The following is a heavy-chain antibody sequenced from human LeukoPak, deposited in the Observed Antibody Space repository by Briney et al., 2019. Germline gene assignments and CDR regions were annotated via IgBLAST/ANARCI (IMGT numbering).Heavy chain of an antibody. D-gene: IGHD3-10*01. Sequence: GGSLRLSCAASGFTFSSYAMSWVRQAPGKGLEWVSAISGSGGSTYYADSVKGRFTISRDNSKNTLYLQMNSLRAEDTAVYYCAKLWFGELGGGYYFDYWGQGTLVTVSS. CDR2: ISGSGGST. CDR3: AKLWFGELGGGYYFDY. V-gene: IGHV3-23*01. J-gene: IGHJ4*02. CDR1: GFTFSSYA.